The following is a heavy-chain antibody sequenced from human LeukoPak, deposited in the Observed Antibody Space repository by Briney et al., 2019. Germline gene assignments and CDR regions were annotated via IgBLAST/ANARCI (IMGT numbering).Heavy chain of an antibody. J-gene: IGHJ4*02. Sequence: ASVKVSCKASGYTFTGHYMHWVRQAPGQGLEWMGWINPNSGGTNYAQKVQGRVTMTRDTSISTAYMELSRLRSDDTAVYYCAREGGDYVYFDYWGQGTLVTVSS. CDR3: AREGGDYVYFDY. CDR1: GYTFTGHY. CDR2: INPNSGGT. D-gene: IGHD4-17*01. V-gene: IGHV1-2*02.